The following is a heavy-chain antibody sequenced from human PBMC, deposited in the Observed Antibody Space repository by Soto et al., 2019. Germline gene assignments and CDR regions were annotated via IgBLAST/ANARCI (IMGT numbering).Heavy chain of an antibody. CDR3: ARDITYYYTRGDSYFPY. Sequence: QVQLQESGPGLVKPSQTLSLTCTVSDGSISSGTYHWSWIRHHPGKGLEWIRYIHYSGSTYYNPSRLIRPIISVDASTNHFPRRLTSVAAAHTAVYQCARDITYYYTRGDSYFPYWGQGTLVTVSS. CDR1: DGSISSGTYH. D-gene: IGHD3-22*01. V-gene: IGHV4-31*03. J-gene: IGHJ4*02. CDR2: IHYSGST.